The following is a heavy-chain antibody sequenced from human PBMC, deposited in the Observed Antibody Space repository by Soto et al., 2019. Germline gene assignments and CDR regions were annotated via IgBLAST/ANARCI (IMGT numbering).Heavy chain of an antibody. J-gene: IGHJ6*02. D-gene: IGHD3-10*01. V-gene: IGHV1-18*01. CDR3: AREGYYSGSGTCSPPRYYGMDV. Sequence: QVQLVQSGAEVRKPGASVKVSCKASGYTFSNYGLSWVRQAPGQGLEWMGWISDYNGNTHYAQKFQGRLIMTTDTPTRTAYVELRSLTSDDTAVYFCAREGYYSGSGTCSPPRYYGMDVWGQGTTVTVSS. CDR1: GYTFSNYG. CDR2: ISDYNGNT.